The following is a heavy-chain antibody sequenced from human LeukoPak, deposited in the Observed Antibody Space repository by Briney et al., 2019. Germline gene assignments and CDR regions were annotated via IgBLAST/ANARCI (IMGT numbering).Heavy chain of an antibody. CDR1: GGTFSSYA. CDR3: AIVEHSSGLFDY. Sequence: ASVKVSCKASGGTFSSYAISWVRQAPGQGLEWMGRIIPIFGIANYAQKFQGRVTITADKSTSTAYMELSSLRSEDTAVYYCAIVEHSSGLFDYWGQGTLVTVSS. V-gene: IGHV1-69*04. CDR2: IIPIFGIA. D-gene: IGHD6-19*01. J-gene: IGHJ4*02.